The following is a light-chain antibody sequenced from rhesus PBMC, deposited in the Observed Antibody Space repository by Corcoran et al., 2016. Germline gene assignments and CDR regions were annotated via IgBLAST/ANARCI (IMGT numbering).Light chain of an antibody. CDR2: EVS. Sequence: DIVMTQTPLSLPVTPGEPASISCRSSQSLLDSEDGNTYLDWYLQKPGQSTQLLIYEVSNRASGVPERFSGSGSDTDFTLKISRVEAEDVGVYYCMQALEFPWTFGQGTKVEIK. CDR1: QSLLDSEDGNTY. V-gene: IGKV2-104*02. CDR3: MQALEFPWT. J-gene: IGKJ1*01.